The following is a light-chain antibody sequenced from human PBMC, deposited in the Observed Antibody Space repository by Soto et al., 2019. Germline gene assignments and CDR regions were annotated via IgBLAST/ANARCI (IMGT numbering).Light chain of an antibody. CDR2: GAS. J-gene: IGKJ5*01. CDR3: QQYKSWPPIT. CDR1: QSLNTD. Sequence: EILMTQSPDSLSVSPGETATLSRRASQSLNTDLAWYQQKPGQAPRLLLYGASTRATGISTRFSGGGSGTEFTLTISGLQSEDSAVYYCQQYKSWPPITFGRGTRLEIK. V-gene: IGKV3-15*01.